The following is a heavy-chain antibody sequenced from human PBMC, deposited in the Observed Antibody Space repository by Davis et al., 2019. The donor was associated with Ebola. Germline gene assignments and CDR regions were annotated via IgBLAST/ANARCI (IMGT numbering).Heavy chain of an antibody. CDR1: GGSISSYY. CDR2: IYYSGST. Sequence: SETLSLTCTVSGGSISSYYWSWIRQPPGKGLEWIGYIYYSGSTNYNPSLKSRVTISVDTSKNQFSLKLSSVTAADTAVYYCARVAYDFWSGLENWFDPWGQGTLVTVSS. J-gene: IGHJ5*02. CDR3: ARVAYDFWSGLENWFDP. V-gene: IGHV4-59*01. D-gene: IGHD3-3*01.